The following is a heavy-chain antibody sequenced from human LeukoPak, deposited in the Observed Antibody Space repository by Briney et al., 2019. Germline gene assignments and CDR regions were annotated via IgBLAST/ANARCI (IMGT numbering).Heavy chain of an antibody. CDR3: ARDLWNFYDDSGYNRDFDS. CDR1: TSR. D-gene: IGHD3-22*01. J-gene: IGHJ5*01. Sequence: ASVKVSCKATSRISWVRQAPGQGLEWMGWIGTYGGDTYYAQKFQGRITVTTDTSTSTVYMELRNLRSDDTAVYYCARDLWNFYDDSGYNRDFDSWGQGTLVTVTS. V-gene: IGHV1-18*01. CDR2: IGTYGGDT.